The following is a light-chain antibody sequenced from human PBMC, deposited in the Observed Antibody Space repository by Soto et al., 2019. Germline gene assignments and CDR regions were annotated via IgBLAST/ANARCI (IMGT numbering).Light chain of an antibody. V-gene: IGKV3-20*01. J-gene: IGKJ5*01. Sequence: EIVLTQSPGTLSLSPGERATLSFRASQSVSSSYLAWYQQKPVQAPRLLIYGASSRATGIRDRFSGSGYGTDCTLTISRLEPEDFAVYYCQQYGSSRPITFGQGTRLEIK. CDR3: QQYGSSRPIT. CDR2: GAS. CDR1: QSVSSSY.